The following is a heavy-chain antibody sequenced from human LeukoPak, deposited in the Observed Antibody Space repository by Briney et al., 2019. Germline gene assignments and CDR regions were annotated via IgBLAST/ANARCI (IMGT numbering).Heavy chain of an antibody. D-gene: IGHD4-17*01. CDR3: ARNGAYALDY. CDR2: ILRSGST. V-gene: IGHV4-4*02. Sequence: SETLSLTCAVSGYSISSGHWWSWVRQPPGKRLEWIGEILRSGSTSYNPSLKSRVTISVDSSKNQLSLTLTSVTAADTAVYYCARNGAYALDYWGQGTLVTASS. J-gene: IGHJ4*02. CDR1: GYSISSGHW.